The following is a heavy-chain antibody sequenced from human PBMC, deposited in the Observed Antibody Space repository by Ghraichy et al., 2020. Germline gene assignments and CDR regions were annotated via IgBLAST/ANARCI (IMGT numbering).Heavy chain of an antibody. V-gene: IGHV3-23*01. CDR2: IRGGGGDT. J-gene: IGHJ5*02. CDR1: GFTFSSYA. Sequence: GGSLRLSCAASGFTFSSYAMSWVRQAPGKGLEWVSAIRGGGGDTYYTDSVKGRFTISRDNSKSTLYLQMNSLRAEDTAVYYCATGGDYFDPRGQGTLVTVSS. D-gene: IGHD3-16*01. CDR3: ATGGDYFDP.